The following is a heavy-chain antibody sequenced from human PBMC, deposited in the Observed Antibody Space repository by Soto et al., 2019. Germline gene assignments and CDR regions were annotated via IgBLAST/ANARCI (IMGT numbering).Heavy chain of an antibody. J-gene: IGHJ4*02. CDR3: ARVGTGAGRGDY. D-gene: IGHD6-19*01. CDR1: GYTFTSYG. V-gene: IGHV1-18*01. Sequence: QVQLVQSGAEVKKPGASVKVSCKASGYTFTSYGISWVRQAPGQGLEWMGWISAYNGNTNYAQKLQGRVTMTTDTCASTGYMELRSLRADDTAVYYCARVGTGAGRGDYWGQGTLVTVSS. CDR2: ISAYNGNT.